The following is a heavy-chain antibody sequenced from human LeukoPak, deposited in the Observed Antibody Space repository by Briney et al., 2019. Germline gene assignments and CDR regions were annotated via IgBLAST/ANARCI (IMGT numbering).Heavy chain of an antibody. J-gene: IGHJ5*02. Sequence: PSETLSLTCAVYGGSFSGYYWSWIRRPPGKGLEWIGEINHSGSTNYNPSLKSRVTISVDTSKNQFSLKLSSVTAADTAVYYCAVQTMVRGVIMTAPWGQGTLVTVSS. CDR1: GGSFSGYY. CDR2: INHSGST. CDR3: AVQTMVRGVIMTAP. D-gene: IGHD3-10*01. V-gene: IGHV4-34*01.